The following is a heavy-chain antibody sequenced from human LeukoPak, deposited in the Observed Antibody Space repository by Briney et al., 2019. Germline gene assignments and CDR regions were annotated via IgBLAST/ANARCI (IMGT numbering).Heavy chain of an antibody. CDR3: ARDRSVGVLPAPPFDF. Sequence: PSETLSLTCAVYGGSFSGYYWSWIRQPPGKGLEWIGEINHSGSTNYNPSLKSRVTISVDTSKNQFSLKLSSVTAADTAVYYCARDRSVGVLPAPPFDFWGQGTLVTVSS. J-gene: IGHJ4*02. V-gene: IGHV4-34*01. D-gene: IGHD6-6*01. CDR1: GGSFSGYY. CDR2: INHSGST.